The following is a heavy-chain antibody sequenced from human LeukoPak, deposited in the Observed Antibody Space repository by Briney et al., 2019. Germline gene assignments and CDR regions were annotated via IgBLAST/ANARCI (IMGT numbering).Heavy chain of an antibody. J-gene: IGHJ3*02. V-gene: IGHV1-2*02. CDR3: TRDPEFGAFDI. D-gene: IGHD3-16*01. CDR2: INSNSGGT. Sequence: ASVNVSCKASGYTFTAYYLHWVRQAPGQGLEWMGWINSNSGGTNYAQNFQGRVTMTRDTSISTAYMELSGLRSDATAVYYCTRDPEFGAFDIWGQGTMVTVSS. CDR1: GYTFTAYY.